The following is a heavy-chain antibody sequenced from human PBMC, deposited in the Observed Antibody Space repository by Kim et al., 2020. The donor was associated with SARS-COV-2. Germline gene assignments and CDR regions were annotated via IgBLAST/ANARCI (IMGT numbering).Heavy chain of an antibody. J-gene: IGHJ4*02. D-gene: IGHD2-2*01. CDR1: GGSISSSNW. V-gene: IGHV4-4*02. Sequence: SETLSLTCAVSGGSISSSNWWSWVRQPPGKGLEWIGEIYHSGSTNYNPSLKGRVTISVDKSKNQFSLKLSSVTAADTAVYYCARDCRYCSRTGGFDYWGQGTLVTVSS. CDR2: IYHSGST. CDR3: ARDCRYCSRTGGFDY.